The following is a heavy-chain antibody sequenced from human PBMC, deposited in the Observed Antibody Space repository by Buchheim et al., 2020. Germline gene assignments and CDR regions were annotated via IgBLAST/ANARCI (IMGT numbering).Heavy chain of an antibody. CDR1: GFTFSSYG. CDR2: ISSDGSNK. D-gene: IGHD2-15*01. J-gene: IGHJ4*02. Sequence: QVQLVESGGGVVQPGRSLRLSCAASGFTFSSYGMHWVRQAPGKGLEWVAVISSDGSNKYYADSVKGRFTISRDNSKNTLYLQMNSLRAEDTAVYYCAKDVGYCSGGNCLEPVDYWGQGTL. CDR3: AKDVGYCSGGNCLEPVDY. V-gene: IGHV3-30*18.